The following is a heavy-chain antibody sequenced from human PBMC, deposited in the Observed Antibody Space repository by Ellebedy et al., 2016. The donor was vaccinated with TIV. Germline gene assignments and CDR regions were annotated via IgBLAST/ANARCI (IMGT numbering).Heavy chain of an antibody. CDR3: ARLKWELLTYYYYMDV. Sequence: ASVKVSXXASGYTFTSYYMHWVRQAPGQGLEWMGIINPSGGSTSYAQKFQGRVTMTRDTSTSTVYMELSSLRSEDTAVYYCARLKWELLTYYYYMDVWGKGTTVTVSS. V-gene: IGHV1-46*01. CDR1: GYTFTSYY. J-gene: IGHJ6*03. CDR2: INPSGGST. D-gene: IGHD1-26*01.